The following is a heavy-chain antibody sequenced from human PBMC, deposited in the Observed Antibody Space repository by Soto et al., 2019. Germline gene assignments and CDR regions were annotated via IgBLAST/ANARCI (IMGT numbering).Heavy chain of an antibody. CDR1: GGTFSNYV. J-gene: IGHJ6*02. CDR2: IIPLFGTT. Sequence: QVQLVQSGTEVKKPGSSAKVSCKASGGTFSNYVISWVRQAPGQGLEWMGGIIPLFGTTDYAKKFQGRIAITADESTTTAYMVLSSMRFEGTAVYFCEIDVGSGEVSDVWGQGTTVIVSS. V-gene: IGHV1-69*01. CDR3: EIDVGSGEVSDV. D-gene: IGHD3-10*01.